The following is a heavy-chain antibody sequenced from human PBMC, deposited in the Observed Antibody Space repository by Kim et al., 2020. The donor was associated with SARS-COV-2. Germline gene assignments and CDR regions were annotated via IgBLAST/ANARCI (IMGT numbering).Heavy chain of an antibody. V-gene: IGHV3-7*01. CDR3: AREWL. D-gene: IGHD5-12*01. J-gene: IGHJ4*02. CDR2: IKQDGSEK. Sequence: GGSLRPSCAASGFTFSRYWMSWVRQAPGKGPEWVASIKQDGSEKNYVDSVKGRFTISRDNAKKSLYLQMNSLRAEDTAVYYCAREWLWGQGTLVTVPS. CDR1: GFTFSRYW.